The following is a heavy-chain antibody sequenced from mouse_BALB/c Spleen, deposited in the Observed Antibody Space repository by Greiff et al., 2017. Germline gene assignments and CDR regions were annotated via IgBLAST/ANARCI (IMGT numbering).Heavy chain of an antibody. J-gene: IGHJ2*01. Sequence: DVKLQESGGGLVQPGGSRKLSCAASGFTFSSFGMHWVRQAPEKGLEWVAYISSGSSTIYYADTVKGRFTISRDTPKNTLFLQMTSLRSEDTAMYYCARDRYDDYFDYWGQGTTLTVSS. CDR1: GFTFSSFG. CDR2: ISSGSSTI. D-gene: IGHD2-14*01. CDR3: ARDRYDDYFDY. V-gene: IGHV5-17*02.